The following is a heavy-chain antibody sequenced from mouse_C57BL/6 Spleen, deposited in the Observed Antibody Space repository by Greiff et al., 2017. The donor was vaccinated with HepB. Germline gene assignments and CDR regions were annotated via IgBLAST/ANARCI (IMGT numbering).Heavy chain of an antibody. CDR1: GYAFSSYW. J-gene: IGHJ3*01. D-gene: IGHD1-1*01. CDR2: IYPGDGDT. Sequence: QVQLQQSGAELVKPGASVKISCKASGYAFSSYWMNWVKQRPGKGLEWIGQIYPGDGDTNYNGKFKGKATLTADKSSSTAYMQLSSLTSEYSAVYFCARGYYGSSWFAYWGQGTLVTVSA. V-gene: IGHV1-80*01. CDR3: ARGYYGSSWFAY.